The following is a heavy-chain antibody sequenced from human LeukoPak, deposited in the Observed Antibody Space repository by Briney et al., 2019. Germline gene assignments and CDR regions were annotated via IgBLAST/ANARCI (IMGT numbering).Heavy chain of an antibody. D-gene: IGHD3-22*01. CDR3: ARDRSGDYYDSSGYLAHDAFDI. CDR1: GDSVSSNSAA. CDR2: TYYRSKWYN. Sequence: SQTLSLTCAISGDSVSSNSAAWNWIRQSPSRGLEWLGRTYYRSKWYNDYEVSVKSRITINPDTSKNQFSLQLNSVTPEDTAVYYCARDRSGDYYDSSGYLAHDAFDIWGQGTMVTVPS. J-gene: IGHJ3*02. V-gene: IGHV6-1*01.